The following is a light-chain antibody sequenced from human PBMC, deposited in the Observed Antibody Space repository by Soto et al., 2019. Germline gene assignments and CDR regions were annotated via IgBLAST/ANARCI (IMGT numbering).Light chain of an antibody. CDR2: DVS. CDR3: SSYISNSSVV. Sequence: QSALTQPASVSGSPGQSITISCTGTSSDVGGYNYVSWYQQHPGKAPKLMIYDVSNRPSGVSNRFSGSKSGNTASLTISGLQAEDEAAYYCSSYISNSSVVFGGGTKLTVL. J-gene: IGLJ2*01. CDR1: SSDVGGYNY. V-gene: IGLV2-14*01.